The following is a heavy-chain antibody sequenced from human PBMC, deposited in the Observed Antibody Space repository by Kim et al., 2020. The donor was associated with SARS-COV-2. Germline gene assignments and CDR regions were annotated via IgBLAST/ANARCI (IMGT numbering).Heavy chain of an antibody. CDR2: IWYDGSNK. D-gene: IGHD6-19*01. J-gene: IGHJ1*01. V-gene: IGHV3-33*01. Sequence: GGSLRLSCAASGFTFSSYGMHWVRQAPGKGLEWVAVIWYDGSNKYYADSVKGRFTISRDNSKNTLYLQMNSLRAEDTAVYYCARSSGWYVRVLSTATEYFQHWGQGTLVTVSS. CDR1: GFTFSSYG. CDR3: ARSSGWYVRVLSTATEYFQH.